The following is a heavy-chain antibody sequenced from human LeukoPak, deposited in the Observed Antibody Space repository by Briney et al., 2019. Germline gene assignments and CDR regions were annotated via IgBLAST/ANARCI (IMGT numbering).Heavy chain of an antibody. CDR2: IIPSVGTA. Sequence: SVKVSCKASGCTFSSYAISWVRQAPGQGLEWMGGIIPSVGTANYAQKFQGRVTITADESTSTAYMELSSLRSEDTAVYYCARSDGYGDSADKWFDPWGQGPLVTAYS. CDR1: GCTFSSYA. CDR3: ARSDGYGDSADKWFDP. D-gene: IGHD4-17*01. V-gene: IGHV1-69*13. J-gene: IGHJ5*02.